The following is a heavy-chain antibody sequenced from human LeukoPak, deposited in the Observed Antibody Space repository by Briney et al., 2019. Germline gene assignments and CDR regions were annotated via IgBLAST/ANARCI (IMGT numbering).Heavy chain of an antibody. CDR1: GFTFDAYA. CDR3: GKSSSSYGNDALDI. CDR2: IRGGGAVA. V-gene: IGHV3-23*01. J-gene: IGHJ3*02. D-gene: IGHD5-18*01. Sequence: PGGSLRPSCAASGFTFDAYAMHWVRQAPGKGLEWVSVIRGGGAVAFYADSVKGRFTISRDNSRNTLYLHMNSLTADDTAVYYCGKSSSSYGNDALDIWGQGTMVTVSS.